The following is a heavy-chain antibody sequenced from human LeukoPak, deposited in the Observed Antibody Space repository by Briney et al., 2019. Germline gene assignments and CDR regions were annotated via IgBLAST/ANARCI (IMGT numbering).Heavy chain of an antibody. D-gene: IGHD6-6*01. CDR3: AKDRVEYSSSSGWFDP. Sequence: PGGSLRLSCAASGFTFSSYAMSWVRQAPGKGLEWVSAISGSGGRTYYADSVKGRFTISRDNSKNTLYLQMNSLRAEDTAVYYCAKDRVEYSSSSGWFDPWGQGTLVTVSS. CDR1: GFTFSSYA. V-gene: IGHV3-23*01. J-gene: IGHJ5*02. CDR2: ISGSGGRT.